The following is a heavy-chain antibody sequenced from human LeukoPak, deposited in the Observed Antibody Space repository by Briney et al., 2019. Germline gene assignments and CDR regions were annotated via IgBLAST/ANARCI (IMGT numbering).Heavy chain of an antibody. Sequence: SETLSLTCTVSGGSISNYYWSWIRQPPGKGLEWIGYIYYSGSTKYNPSLKSRVTMSVDTSKNQFSLKLSSVTAADTAVYYCARGFYDILTDYYYYMDVWGKGTTVTISS. CDR3: ARGFYDILTDYYYYMDV. CDR2: IYYSGST. J-gene: IGHJ6*03. CDR1: GGSISNYY. V-gene: IGHV4-59*12. D-gene: IGHD3-9*01.